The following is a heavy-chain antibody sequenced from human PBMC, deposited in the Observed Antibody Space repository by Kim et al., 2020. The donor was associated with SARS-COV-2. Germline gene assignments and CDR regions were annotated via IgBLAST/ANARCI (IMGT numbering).Heavy chain of an antibody. CDR3: ARRIAAAGTADFDY. CDR1: GGSFSGYY. V-gene: IGHV4-34*01. D-gene: IGHD6-13*01. Sequence: SETLSLTCAVYGGSFSGYYWSWIRQPPGKGLEWIGEINHSGSTNYNPSLKSRVTISVDTSKNQFSLKLSSVTAADTAVYYCARRIAAAGTADFDYWGQGT. CDR2: INHSGST. J-gene: IGHJ4*02.